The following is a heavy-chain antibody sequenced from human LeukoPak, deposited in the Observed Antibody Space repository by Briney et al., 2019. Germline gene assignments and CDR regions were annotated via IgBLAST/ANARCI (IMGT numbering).Heavy chain of an antibody. CDR1: GGSISNYY. J-gene: IGHJ6*03. D-gene: IGHD1-26*01. V-gene: IGHV4-59*01. CDR3: ARDRRGVGPDSYYYYYMDV. Sequence: SETLSLTCTVSGGSISNYYWSWLRQPPGKGLEWIGYISYSGSTNYNPSLKSRVTISVDTSKNQFSLILSSVTAADTAVYFCARDRRGVGPDSYYYYYMDVWGKGTTVTVSS. CDR2: ISYSGST.